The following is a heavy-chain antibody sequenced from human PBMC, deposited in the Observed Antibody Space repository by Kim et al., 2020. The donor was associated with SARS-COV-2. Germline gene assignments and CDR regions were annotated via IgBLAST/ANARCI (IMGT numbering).Heavy chain of an antibody. V-gene: IGHV4-59*08. Sequence: TPSLKGQVTIPVATSKNQFSLNRSSVTAADTAVYYCARHSDIVGADFDYWGQGTLVTVSS. CDR3: ARHSDIVGADFDY. D-gene: IGHD1-26*01. J-gene: IGHJ4*02.